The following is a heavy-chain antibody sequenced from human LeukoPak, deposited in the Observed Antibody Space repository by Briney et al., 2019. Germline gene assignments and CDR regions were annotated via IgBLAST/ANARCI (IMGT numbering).Heavy chain of an antibody. CDR1: GGTISNYY. D-gene: IGHD6-19*01. CDR3: ARNGGSGWSDY. J-gene: IGHJ4*02. CDR2: IHYSGST. V-gene: IGHV4-59*08. Sequence: SETLSLTCTASGGTISNYYWSWIRQPPGKGLEWIGDIHYSGSTNDNPSLKSRVTISIDTSKNQFSLNLNSVPAADTAVYYCARNGGSGWSDYWGQGILVTVSS.